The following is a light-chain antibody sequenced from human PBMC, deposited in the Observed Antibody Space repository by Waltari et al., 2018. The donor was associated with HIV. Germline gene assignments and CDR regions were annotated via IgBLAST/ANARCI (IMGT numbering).Light chain of an antibody. CDR1: SSEVGNYNI. CDR3: CSYAGSSSYV. CDR2: EGS. J-gene: IGLJ1*01. Sequence: QSALTQPASVSGSPGQSITIPCTGSSSEVGNYNIVSWYQQHPGKAPKLMIYEGSKRPSGVSNRFSGPKSGNTASLTISGLQAEDEADYYCCSYAGSSSYVFGTGTKVTVL. V-gene: IGLV2-23*01.